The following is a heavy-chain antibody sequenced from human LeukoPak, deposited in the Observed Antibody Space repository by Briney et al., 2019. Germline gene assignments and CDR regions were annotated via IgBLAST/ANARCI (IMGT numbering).Heavy chain of an antibody. D-gene: IGHD2-2*02. J-gene: IGHJ6*02. CDR1: GYTFTSYG. CDR3: ARDGSIRYCSSTSRYTDYYYGMDV. CDR2: ISAYNGNT. Sequence: ASVKVSCKASGYTFTSYGISWVRQAPGQGLEWMGWISAYNGNTNYAQKLQGRVTMTTDTSTSTAYMELRSLRSDDTAVYYCARDGSIRYCSSTSRYTDYYYGMDVWGQGTTVTVSS. V-gene: IGHV1-18*01.